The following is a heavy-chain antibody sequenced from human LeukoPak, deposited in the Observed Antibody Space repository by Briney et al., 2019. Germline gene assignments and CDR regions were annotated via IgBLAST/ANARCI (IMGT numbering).Heavy chain of an antibody. CDR3: ARAYCGGDCYTYRNWFDP. CDR2: IIPIFGTA. V-gene: IGHV1-69*13. Sequence: SVKVSCKASGGTFSRYAISWVRQAPGQGLEWMGGIIPIFGTANYAQKFQGRVTITADESTSTAYMELSSLRSEDTAVYDCARAYCGGDCYTYRNWFDPGGQGTLVTVSS. CDR1: GGTFSRYA. D-gene: IGHD2-21*01. J-gene: IGHJ5*02.